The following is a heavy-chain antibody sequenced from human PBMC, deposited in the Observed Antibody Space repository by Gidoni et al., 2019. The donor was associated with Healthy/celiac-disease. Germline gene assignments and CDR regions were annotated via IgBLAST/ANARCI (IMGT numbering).Heavy chain of an antibody. D-gene: IGHD7-27*01. CDR3: ARDPELGLPGYFDL. Sequence: EVQLVESGGGLVQPGGSLRLSCAASGFPFSSYDMHWVRQATGKGLEWVSAIGTAGDPYYPGSVKGRFTISRENAKNSLYLQMNSLRAGDTVVYYCARDPELGLPGYFDLWGRGTLVTVSS. CDR1: GFPFSSYD. CDR2: IGTAGDP. J-gene: IGHJ2*01. V-gene: IGHV3-13*05.